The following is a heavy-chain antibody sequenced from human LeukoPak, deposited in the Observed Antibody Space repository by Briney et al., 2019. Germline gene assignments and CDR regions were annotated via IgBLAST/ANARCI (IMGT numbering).Heavy chain of an antibody. J-gene: IGHJ6*02. CDR1: GFTFSNYE. D-gene: IGHD5-18*01. Sequence: GGSLRLSCAVSGFTFSNYEMNWVHQAPGKGLEWVSYISTSGSIIYYTDSVKGRFTISRDNAKNSLYLQMNILRAEDTAVYYCARIPRGYSFGLNGLDVWGQGTTVTVSS. CDR3: ARIPRGYSFGLNGLDV. V-gene: IGHV3-48*03. CDR2: ISTSGSII.